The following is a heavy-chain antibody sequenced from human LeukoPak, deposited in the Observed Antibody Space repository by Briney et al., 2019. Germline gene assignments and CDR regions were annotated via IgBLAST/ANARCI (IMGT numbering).Heavy chain of an antibody. CDR1: GYSISSGYY. D-gene: IGHD3-22*01. J-gene: IGHJ4*02. V-gene: IGHV4-38-2*01. CDR3: ARRGYYYDSSGYS. CDR2: IYHSGST. Sequence: SETLSLTCAVSGYSISSGYYWGWIRQPPGKGLEWIGSIYHSGSTYYNPSFKSRVTISVDTSKNQFSLKLSSVTAADTAVYYCARRGYYYDSSGYSWGQGTLVTVSS.